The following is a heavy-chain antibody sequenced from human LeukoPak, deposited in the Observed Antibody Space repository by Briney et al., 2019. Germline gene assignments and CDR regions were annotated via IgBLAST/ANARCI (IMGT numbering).Heavy chain of an antibody. CDR1: GFTFSSYG. V-gene: IGHV3-30*18. Sequence: GRSLRLSCAASGFTFSSYGMHWVRQAPGKGLEWVAVISYDGSNKYYADSVKGRFTISRDNSKNTLYLQMNSLRAEDTAVYYCANRYGMDVWGQGTTVTVSS. J-gene: IGHJ6*02. CDR2: ISYDGSNK. CDR3: ANRYGMDV.